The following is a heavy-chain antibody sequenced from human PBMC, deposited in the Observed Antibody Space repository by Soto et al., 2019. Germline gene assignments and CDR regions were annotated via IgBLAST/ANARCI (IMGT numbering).Heavy chain of an antibody. CDR3: ARSLWFGELH. D-gene: IGHD3-10*01. CDR2: ISWDNDK. V-gene: IGHV2-5*02. J-gene: IGHJ4*02. Sequence: QITLKESGPTLVKPTQTLTLTCSFSGFSLSTTGVGVGWIRQSPGKALEWLAIISWDNDKRYSPSLKSRVTITKDTSKNQVVLTVTNMDPADTGTYYCARSLWFGELHWGQGALVTVSS. CDR1: GFSLSTTGVG.